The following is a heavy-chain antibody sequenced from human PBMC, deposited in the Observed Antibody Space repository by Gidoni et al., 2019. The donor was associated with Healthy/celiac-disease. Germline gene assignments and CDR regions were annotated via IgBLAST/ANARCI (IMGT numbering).Heavy chain of an antibody. V-gene: IGHV3-21*01. J-gene: IGHJ5*02. Sequence: EVQLVESGGGLVKPGGSLRLSCAASGFTFSSYSMNWVRQAPGKGLEWVSSISSSSSYIYYADSVKGRFTISRDNAKNSLYLQMNSLRAEDTAVYYCASTPESGYDYWFDPWGQGTLVTVSS. D-gene: IGHD5-12*01. CDR3: ASTPESGYDYWFDP. CDR1: GFTFSSYS. CDR2: ISSSSSYI.